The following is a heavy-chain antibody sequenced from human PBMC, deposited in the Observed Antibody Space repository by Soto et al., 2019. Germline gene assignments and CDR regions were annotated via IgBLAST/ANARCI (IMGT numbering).Heavy chain of an antibody. CDR2: VSSGGDNT. Sequence: EVQLLQSGGGLGQPGGSLTLSCAASGFTFNNFAMTWVRQAPGKGLEWVSSVSSGGDNTWYADSVKGRFTISRDNPKNTLYLHMNILSAADTAVYYCAKVQLPHINYGGGYLLDFWRQGTLVTVSS. CDR1: GFTFNNFA. J-gene: IGHJ4*02. V-gene: IGHV3-23*01. CDR3: AKVQLPHINYGGGYLLDF. D-gene: IGHD4-4*01.